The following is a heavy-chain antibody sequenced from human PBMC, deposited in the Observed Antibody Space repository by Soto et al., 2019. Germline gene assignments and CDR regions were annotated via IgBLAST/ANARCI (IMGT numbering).Heavy chain of an antibody. CDR2: ISGSGNYT. CDR3: AREGINNYNEYYFDS. Sequence: GGSLRLSCAASGFTFSSYSMNWVRQAPGKGLEWVSSISGSGNYTHYADFLRGRFTVSRDNAKTSLYLQMNSLRAEDTAVYYCAREGINNYNEYYFDSWGQGTVVTVSS. CDR1: GFTFSSYS. V-gene: IGHV3-21*01. J-gene: IGHJ4*02. D-gene: IGHD4-4*01.